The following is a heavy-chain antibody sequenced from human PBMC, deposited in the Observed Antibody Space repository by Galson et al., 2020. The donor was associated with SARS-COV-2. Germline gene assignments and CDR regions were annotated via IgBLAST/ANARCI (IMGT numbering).Heavy chain of an antibody. Sequence: ESGPTLVKPTQTLTLTCTFSGFSLSTSGMCVSWIRQPPGKALEWLARIDWDDDKYYSTSLKTRLTISKDTSKNQVVLTMTNMDPVDTATYYCARCGNDTYYDFWSGPRPYYYGMDVWGQGTTVTVSS. CDR1: GFSLSTSGMC. CDR3: ARCGNDTYYDFWSGPRPYYYGMDV. V-gene: IGHV2-70*11. D-gene: IGHD3-3*01. J-gene: IGHJ6*02. CDR2: IDWDDDK.